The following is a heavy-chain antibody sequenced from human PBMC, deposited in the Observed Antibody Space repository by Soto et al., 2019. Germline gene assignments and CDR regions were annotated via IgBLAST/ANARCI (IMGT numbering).Heavy chain of an antibody. Sequence: SETLSLTCTVSGGSISDYYWSWIRQPPGQGLEWIGYIYYSESTNYNPSLKSRVTISVDTSKNQSSLKLSSVTAADTAVYYCARTTVTTSGLKLDYWGQGTLVTVSS. CDR2: IYYSEST. CDR1: GGSISDYY. V-gene: IGHV4-59*01. D-gene: IGHD4-17*01. CDR3: ARTTVTTSGLKLDY. J-gene: IGHJ4*02.